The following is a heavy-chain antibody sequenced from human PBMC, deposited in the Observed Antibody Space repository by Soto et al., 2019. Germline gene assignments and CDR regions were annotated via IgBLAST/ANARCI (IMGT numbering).Heavy chain of an antibody. CDR2: TSGAGDTT. D-gene: IGHD3-10*01. Sequence: EVQLLESGGGSVQPGGSLRLFCAGSGFSFSTYAMSWVRQAPGKELEWISATSGAGDTTYYADSVKGRFTISRDNSKNTLYLQMSNLRAEDTAVYYCAKDLSPWRGFGLGHWGHGTLVTVST. J-gene: IGHJ5*02. V-gene: IGHV3-23*01. CDR1: GFSFSTYA. CDR3: AKDLSPWRGFGLGH.